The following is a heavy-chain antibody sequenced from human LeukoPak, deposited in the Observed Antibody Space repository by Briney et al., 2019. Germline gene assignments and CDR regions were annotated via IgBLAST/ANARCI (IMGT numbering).Heavy chain of an antibody. D-gene: IGHD5-12*01. CDR2: INPNGGST. J-gene: IGHJ4*02. CDR3: ARGPWIYIGYPSYYFDY. Sequence: VASVTVSCKASGYTFTSHQMHWVRQAPGQGLEWVGIINPNGGSTNFAQKFQGRVTMITDMSTSTVYMELSSLRSEDTAVYYCARGPWIYIGYPSYYFDYWGQGTLVTVSS. CDR1: GYTFTSHQ. V-gene: IGHV1-46*01.